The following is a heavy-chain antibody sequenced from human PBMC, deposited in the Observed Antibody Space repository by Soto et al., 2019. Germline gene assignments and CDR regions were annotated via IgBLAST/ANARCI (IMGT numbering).Heavy chain of an antibody. D-gene: IGHD5-18*01. CDR1: GGTISSADYY. Sequence: QVQLQESGPGLVKPSETLSLTCTVSGGTISSADYYWSWIRQHPGKGLEWIGYISHSGSTNYNPSLKSRVIISVDTTKNQFSLSLTSVTAADTAVYYCAREYTYGSNFFDCWGQGALVTVSS. V-gene: IGHV4-31*03. J-gene: IGHJ4*02. CDR3: AREYTYGSNFFDC. CDR2: ISHSGST.